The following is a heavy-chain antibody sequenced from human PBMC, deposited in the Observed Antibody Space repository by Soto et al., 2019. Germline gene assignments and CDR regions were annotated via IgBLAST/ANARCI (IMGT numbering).Heavy chain of an antibody. V-gene: IGHV3-9*01. CDR3: AKDKERFGEARLGYYGMDV. D-gene: IGHD3-10*01. J-gene: IGHJ6*02. CDR2: ISWNSGGI. Sequence: EVQLVESGGGLVQPGRSLRLSCAASGFTFDEYARHWVRQAPGKGLEWVSGISWNSGGIAYADSVKGRFTISRDNAKNALYLQMNSLRAEDTALYYCAKDKERFGEARLGYYGMDVWGQGTTVTVSS. CDR1: GFTFDEYA.